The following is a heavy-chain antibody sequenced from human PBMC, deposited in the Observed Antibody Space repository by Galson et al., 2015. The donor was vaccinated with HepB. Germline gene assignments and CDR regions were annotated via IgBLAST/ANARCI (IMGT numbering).Heavy chain of an antibody. Sequence: SVKVSCKASGYTFTSYAMHWVRQAPGQRLEWMGWINAGNGNTKYSQKFQGRVTITRDTSASTAYMELSSLRSEDTAVYYCACQSGGRKGFDPWGQGTLVTVSS. V-gene: IGHV1-3*01. CDR3: ACQSGGRKGFDP. CDR2: INAGNGNT. J-gene: IGHJ5*02. D-gene: IGHD4-23*01. CDR1: GYTFTSYA.